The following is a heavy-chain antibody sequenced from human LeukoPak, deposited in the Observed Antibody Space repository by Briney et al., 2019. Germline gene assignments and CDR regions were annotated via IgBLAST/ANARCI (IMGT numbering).Heavy chain of an antibody. CDR3: ARRAAYWYFDL. Sequence: SETLSLTCTVSGGSISSYYWSWIRQPPGKGLEWIGYIYYSGTTDYNPSLKSRVTISVDTSKNQFSLKVTSVTAADTAVYYCARRAAYWYFDLWGRGTLVTVSS. V-gene: IGHV4-59*01. CDR1: GGSISSYY. J-gene: IGHJ2*01. D-gene: IGHD2-15*01. CDR2: IYYSGTT.